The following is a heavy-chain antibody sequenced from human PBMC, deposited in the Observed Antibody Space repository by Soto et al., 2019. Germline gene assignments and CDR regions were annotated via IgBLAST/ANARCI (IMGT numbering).Heavy chain of an antibody. V-gene: IGHV3-23*01. Sequence: EVQLLESGGGLVQPGGSLRLSCAASGFTFSSYAMSWVRQAPGKGLEWVSAISGSGGSTYYADSVKGRFTISRANSKNTLYLQMNSLRAEDTAVYYGAKDLVDGYKMGVAYWGQGTLVTVSS. CDR1: GFTFSSYA. J-gene: IGHJ4*02. CDR3: AKDLVDGYKMGVAY. CDR2: ISGSGGST. D-gene: IGHD2-8*02.